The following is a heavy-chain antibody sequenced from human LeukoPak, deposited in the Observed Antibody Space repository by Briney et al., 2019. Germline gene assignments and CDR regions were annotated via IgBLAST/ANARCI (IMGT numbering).Heavy chain of an antibody. CDR3: ARPNRLGYCSSTSCYSRDAFDI. J-gene: IGHJ3*02. V-gene: IGHV1-2*02. CDR1: GYTFTGYY. D-gene: IGHD2-2*02. Sequence: ASMKVSCKASGYTFTGYYMHWVRQAPGQGLEWMGWINPNSGGTNYAQKFQGRVTMTRDTSISTAYMELSRLRSDDTAVYYCARPNRLGYCSSTSCYSRDAFDIWGQGTMVTVSS. CDR2: INPNSGGT.